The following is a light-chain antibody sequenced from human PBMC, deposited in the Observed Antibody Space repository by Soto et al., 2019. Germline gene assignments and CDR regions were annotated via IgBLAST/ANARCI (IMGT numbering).Light chain of an antibody. J-gene: IGKJ1*01. CDR2: DAS. CDR3: QQYGSSSWT. CDR1: QSVTTF. V-gene: IGKV3-11*01. Sequence: IVLTHSPATLSFSPGEIATLSFRASQSVTTFLAWYQQKPGQAPRLLIYDASNRAAGIPARFSGSGSGTDFTLTISSLEPEDFAVYYCQQYGSSSWTFGQGTKVDIK.